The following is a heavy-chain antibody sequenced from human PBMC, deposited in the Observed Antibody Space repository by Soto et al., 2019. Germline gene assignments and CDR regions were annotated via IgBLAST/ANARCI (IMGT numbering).Heavy chain of an antibody. CDR3: ARDPIVVVPAAILGGGSFFDY. Sequence: QVQLVQSWAEVKKPGASVKVSCKASGYTFTSYYMHWVRQAPGQGLEWMGIINPSGGSTSYAQKFQGRVTMTRDTSTSTVYMELSSLRSEDTAVYYCARDPIVVVPAAILGGGSFFDYWGQGTLVTVSS. J-gene: IGHJ4*02. D-gene: IGHD2-2*01. CDR1: GYTFTSYY. V-gene: IGHV1-46*01. CDR2: INPSGGST.